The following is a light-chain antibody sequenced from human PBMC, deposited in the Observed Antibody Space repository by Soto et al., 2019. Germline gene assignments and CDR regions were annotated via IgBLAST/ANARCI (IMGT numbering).Light chain of an antibody. V-gene: IGKV1-9*01. J-gene: IGKJ4*01. CDR2: AAS. CDR1: QDISSY. CDR3: QQLYSFPLT. Sequence: DIQLTQSPSFLSASVGDRVTITCRASQDISSYLAWYQQKPGKAPKLLVYAASTLQSGVPSRFSGSGSGTEFTLTISSLRPEDFATYYCQQLYSFPLTFGGGTKVEIK.